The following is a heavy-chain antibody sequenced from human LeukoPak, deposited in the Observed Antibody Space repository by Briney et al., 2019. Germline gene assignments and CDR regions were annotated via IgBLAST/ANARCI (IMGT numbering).Heavy chain of an antibody. V-gene: IGHV4-59*01. D-gene: IGHD4-17*01. CDR3: AGHEYGADYFDY. Sequence: SETLSLTCTVSSGSISTYYWSWIRQPPGKGLEWIGFIYYSGGANYNPSLKSRVTISIDTSKNQFSLRLSSVTAADTAVYFCAGHEYGADYFDYWGQGTLVTVSS. J-gene: IGHJ4*02. CDR1: SGSISTYY. CDR2: IYYSGGA.